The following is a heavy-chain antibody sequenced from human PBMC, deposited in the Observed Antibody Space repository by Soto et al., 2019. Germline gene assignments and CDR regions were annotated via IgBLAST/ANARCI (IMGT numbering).Heavy chain of an antibody. D-gene: IGHD2-8*02. CDR2: MYNTGST. J-gene: IGHJ4*02. CDR3: ARDKITGLFDY. Sequence: TLSLTCTVSGGSISGYYWSWIRQPPGKGLEWIGYMYNTGSTVYNPSFKSRVTISVDTSKNQFSLKLTSVTAADTAVYYCARDKITGLFDYWGQGTLVTVSS. V-gene: IGHV4-59*12. CDR1: GGSISGYY.